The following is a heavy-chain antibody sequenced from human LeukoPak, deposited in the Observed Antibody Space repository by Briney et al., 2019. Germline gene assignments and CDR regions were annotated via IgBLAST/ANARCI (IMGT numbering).Heavy chain of an antibody. CDR1: GDSVSRSDSD. J-gene: IGHJ1*01. Sequence: SETLSLTCSVSGDSVSRSDSDWDWIRQPPGKGLEWIGTIYYSGRTYYSPSLKSRVTMSVDPSNNQFSLTLRPVTAADTAVYYCARRRYYDGSGYLEWGQGTLLSVSS. D-gene: IGHD3-22*01. V-gene: IGHV4-39*01. CDR3: ARRRYYDGSGYLE. CDR2: IYYSGRT.